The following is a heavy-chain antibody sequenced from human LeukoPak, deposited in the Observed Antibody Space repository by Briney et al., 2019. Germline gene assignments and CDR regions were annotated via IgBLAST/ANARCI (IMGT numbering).Heavy chain of an antibody. V-gene: IGHV4-59*01. J-gene: IGHJ4*02. CDR3: ASGRGYHGGGIDY. D-gene: IGHD6-25*01. Sequence: SETLSLTCTVAGGSISSYYWSWIRQPPGKGLEWIGYIYYSGTTNYNPSLKSRVTISVDTSKNQFSLKLSSVTAADTAVYYCASGRGYHGGGIDYWGQGTLVTVSS. CDR1: GGSISSYY. CDR2: IYYSGTT.